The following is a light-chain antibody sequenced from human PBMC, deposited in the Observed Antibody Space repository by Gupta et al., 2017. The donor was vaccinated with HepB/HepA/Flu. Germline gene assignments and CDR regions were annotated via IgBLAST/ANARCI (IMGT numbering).Light chain of an antibody. V-gene: IGLV2-14*03. CDR1: SSDVGVYNY. CDR2: DIR. J-gene: IGLJ3*02. CDR3: SSYNTSSTLWV. Sequence: QSAPTQRGSSPGPPGQPITNYCTGPSSDVGVYNYVSWYQQHPDTAPKLLIYDIRYRPSGVPHRFSGSKSGTTASLTITGLQAGDEADYYCSSYNTSSTLWVFGGGTKLTVL.